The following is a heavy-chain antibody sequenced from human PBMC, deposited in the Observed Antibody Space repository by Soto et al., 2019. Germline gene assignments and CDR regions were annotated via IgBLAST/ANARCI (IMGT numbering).Heavy chain of an antibody. D-gene: IGHD6-19*01. CDR2: ISSSSSYI. CDR3: ARDIAVAAGFDY. CDR1: GFTFSSYS. V-gene: IGHV3-21*01. J-gene: IGHJ4*02. Sequence: EVQLVESGGGLVKPGGSLRLSCAASGFTFSSYSMNWVRQAPGKGLEWVSSISSSSSYIYYADSVKGRFTISRDNAKNSLYRQMNSLRAEDTAVYYCARDIAVAAGFDYWGQGTLVTVSS.